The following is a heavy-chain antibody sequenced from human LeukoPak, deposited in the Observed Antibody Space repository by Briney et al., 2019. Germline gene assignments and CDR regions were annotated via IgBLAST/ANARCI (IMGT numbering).Heavy chain of an antibody. CDR3: ARDSGGSRLQYNWFDP. V-gene: IGHV4-61*01. CDR2: IYYSGST. J-gene: IGHJ5*02. D-gene: IGHD2-15*01. Sequence: SETLSLTCTVSGYSMSSGYYWGWIRQPPGKGLEWIGYIYYSGSTNYNPSLKSRVTISVDTSKNQFSLKLSSVTAADTAVYYCARDSGGSRLQYNWFDPWGQGTLVTVSS. CDR1: GYSMSSGYY.